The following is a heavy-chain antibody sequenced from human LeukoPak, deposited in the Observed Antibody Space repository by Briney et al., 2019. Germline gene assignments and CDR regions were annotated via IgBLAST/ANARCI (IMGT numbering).Heavy chain of an antibody. J-gene: IGHJ4*02. V-gene: IGHV4-4*02. CDR2: IYHSGST. D-gene: IGHD1-26*01. Sequence: SGTLSLTCAVSGGSISSSNWWSWVRQPPGKGLEWIGEIYHSGSTNYNPSLKSRVTISVDKSKNQFSLKLSSVTAADAAVYYCARAAYSGSYHSDYWGQGTLVTVSS. CDR3: ARAAYSGSYHSDY. CDR1: GGSISSSNW.